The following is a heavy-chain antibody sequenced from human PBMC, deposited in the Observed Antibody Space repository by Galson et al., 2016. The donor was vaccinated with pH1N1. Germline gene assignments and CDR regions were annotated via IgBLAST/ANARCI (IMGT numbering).Heavy chain of an antibody. Sequence: SVKVSCKASGGTFGSYGINWVRQAPGQGLEWVGGIIPIFNTAKYAQNFQGRVTITADELTTTAYMELTSLRSDDTAMYFCAREDYYDTDLSDWYFDLWGRGTLLTVSS. D-gene: IGHD3-22*01. CDR1: GGTFGSYG. J-gene: IGHJ2*01. CDR2: IIPIFNTA. V-gene: IGHV1-69*13. CDR3: AREDYYDTDLSDWYFDL.